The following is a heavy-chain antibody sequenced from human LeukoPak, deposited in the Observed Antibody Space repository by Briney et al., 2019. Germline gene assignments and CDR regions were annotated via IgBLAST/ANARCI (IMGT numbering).Heavy chain of an antibody. CDR3: AREGYQLLVDYYYMDV. CDR2: IYYSGST. D-gene: IGHD2-2*01. V-gene: IGHV4-30-4*08. J-gene: IGHJ6*03. CDR1: GGSISSGDYY. Sequence: PSETLSLTCTASGGSISSGDYYWSWIRQPPGKGLEWIGYIYYSGSTYYNPSLKSRVTISVDTSKNQFSLKLSSVTAADTAVYYCAREGYQLLVDYYYMDVWGKGTTVTVSS.